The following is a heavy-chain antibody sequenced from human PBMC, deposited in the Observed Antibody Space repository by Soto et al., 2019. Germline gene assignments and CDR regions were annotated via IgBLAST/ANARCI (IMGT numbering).Heavy chain of an antibody. J-gene: IGHJ4*02. V-gene: IGHV3-48*02. Sequence: GGSLRLSCAASGFTFSSYSMNWVRQAPGKGLEWVSYISSSSSTIYYADSVKGQFTISRDHAKNSLYLQMNSLRDEDTAVYYCATIAARPYGDINKPVYWGQGTLVTVSS. CDR3: ATIAARPYGDINKPVY. D-gene: IGHD6-6*01. CDR1: GFTFSSYS. CDR2: ISSSSSTI.